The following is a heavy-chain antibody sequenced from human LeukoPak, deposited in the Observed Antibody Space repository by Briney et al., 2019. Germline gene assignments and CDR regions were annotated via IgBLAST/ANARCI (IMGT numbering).Heavy chain of an antibody. Sequence: PSETLSLTCTVSGGSVTSYYCNWVRQPPGRGLEWIGYIYYSGGTNYSPSLESRVTISLDTAKNQFSLKLRSVTAEDTAVYYCATTGATSPSSASWFNIEYWGQGTLVPVSS. CDR2: IYYSGGT. J-gene: IGHJ4*02. D-gene: IGHD6-13*01. V-gene: IGHV4-59*08. CDR3: ATTGATSPSSASWFNIEY. CDR1: GGSVTSYY.